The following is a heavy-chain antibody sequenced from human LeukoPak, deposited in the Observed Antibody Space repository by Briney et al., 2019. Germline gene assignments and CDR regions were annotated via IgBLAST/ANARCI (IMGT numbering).Heavy chain of an antibody. CDR3: AKDQRFGDLDDY. D-gene: IGHD3-10*01. J-gene: IGHJ4*02. CDR1: GFILHNYA. Sequence: GGSPRLSCAASGFILHNYAMSWVRQAPGKGLEWVSSISGTGVTTYYADSVKGRLAISRDNSKNTLYLQMTSLRAEDTAVYYCAKDQRFGDLDDYRGQGTLVTVSS. V-gene: IGHV3-23*01. CDR2: ISGTGVTT.